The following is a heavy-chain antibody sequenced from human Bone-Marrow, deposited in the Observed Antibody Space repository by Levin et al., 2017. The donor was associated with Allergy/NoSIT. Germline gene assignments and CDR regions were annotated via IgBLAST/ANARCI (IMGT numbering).Heavy chain of an antibody. V-gene: IGHV4-59*01. Sequence: SETLSLTCIVSGASISNYYWHWIRQPPGKGLEWIGYIYHSGHTNYNPSLKSRLTMSLDTSKNHFSLKLSSVTAADRAVYYCARSTFGRLPDFCGQGTLVTVSS. D-gene: IGHD3-16*01. CDR1: GASISNYY. J-gene: IGHJ4*02. CDR2: IYHSGHT. CDR3: ARSTFGRLPDF.